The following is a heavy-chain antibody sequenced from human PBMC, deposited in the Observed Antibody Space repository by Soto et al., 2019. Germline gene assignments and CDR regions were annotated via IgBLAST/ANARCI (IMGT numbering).Heavy chain of an antibody. CDR2: IKSKGDGGTR. D-gene: IGHD3-10*02. Sequence: GGSLRLSCAASGFTFSTTWMNWVRQAPGKGLEWVGRIKSKGDGGTRDYAAAVRDRFTISRDDSKETLYLQMNSLKTEDTALYYCTFLVRGSDYWGQGTLVTVSS. CDR3: TFLVRGSDY. CDR1: GFTFSTTW. V-gene: IGHV3-15*07. J-gene: IGHJ4*02.